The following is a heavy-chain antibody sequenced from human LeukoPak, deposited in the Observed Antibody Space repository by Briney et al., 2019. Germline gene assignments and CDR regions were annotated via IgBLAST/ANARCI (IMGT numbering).Heavy chain of an antibody. CDR2: IIPIFGTA. Sequence: GASVKVSCKASGGTFSSYAISWVRQAPGQGLEWMGGIIPIFGTANYAQKFQGRVTITADESTSTAYMELSSLRSEDTAVYYCARGMAGSYYYYYYGMDVWGQGTTVTVSS. CDR1: GGTFSSYA. J-gene: IGHJ6*02. V-gene: IGHV1-69*13. D-gene: IGHD6-19*01. CDR3: ARGMAGSYYYYYYGMDV.